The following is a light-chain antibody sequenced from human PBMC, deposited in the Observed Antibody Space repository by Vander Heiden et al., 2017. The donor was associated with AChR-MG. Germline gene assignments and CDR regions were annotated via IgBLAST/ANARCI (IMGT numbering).Light chain of an antibody. Sequence: DIQMTQSPSTLSASVGDRVTITCRASQSISRWLAWFQQKPGKAPNLLIYDASSLESGVPSRFSGGGYGTDFTLTISGLQPDDFAPYYCQQHKDYSPYTFGQGTKLDIK. CDR2: DAS. CDR1: QSISRW. V-gene: IGKV1-5*01. J-gene: IGKJ2*01. CDR3: QQHKDYSPYT.